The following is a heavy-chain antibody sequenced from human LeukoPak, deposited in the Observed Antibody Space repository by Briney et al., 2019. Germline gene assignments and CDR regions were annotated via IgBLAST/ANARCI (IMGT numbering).Heavy chain of an antibody. D-gene: IGHD3-10*01. CDR2: ISGGGANA. CDR3: AKNRRGVIIDESDY. CDR1: GFPLRSYA. J-gene: IGHJ4*02. V-gene: IGHV3-23*01. Sequence: PGGSLRLSCAAPGFPLRSYAMNWVRQAPGKGLEWVSVISGGGANAHYADSVKGRFTISRDNSKSTVFLQMNSLRVEDTAVYYCAKNRRGVIIDESDYWGQGTLVTVSS.